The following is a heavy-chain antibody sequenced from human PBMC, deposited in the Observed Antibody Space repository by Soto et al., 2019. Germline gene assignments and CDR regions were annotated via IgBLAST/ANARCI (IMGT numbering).Heavy chain of an antibody. CDR3: ARDGDVDYDRAGDYYYYMDV. CDR1: GDSISSGGYY. D-gene: IGHD4-17*01. Sequence: QVQLQESGPGLVKPSQTLYITCTVSGDSISSGGYYWSWIRQHPGKGLEWIGYIYYSGSTYYNPSLKSRVTISVDTSKNQFSLKLSSVTAGDTAVYYCARDGDVDYDRAGDYYYYMDVWGKGTTVTVSS. V-gene: IGHV4-31*03. J-gene: IGHJ6*03. CDR2: IYYSGST.